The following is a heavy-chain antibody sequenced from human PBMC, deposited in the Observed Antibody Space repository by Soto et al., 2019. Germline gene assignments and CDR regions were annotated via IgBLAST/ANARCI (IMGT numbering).Heavy chain of an antibody. CDR3: ATDQSADWYALSFCDY. V-gene: IGHV3-30*03. J-gene: IGHJ4*02. D-gene: IGHD3-9*01. CDR2: ISYDGSNK. Sequence: PGGSLRLSCAASGFTFSSYGMHWVRQAPGKGLEWVAVISYDGSNKYYADSVKGRFTISRDNSKNTLYLQMNSLRAEDTAVYYCATDQSADWYALSFCDYSAQGTLVTVPS. CDR1: GFTFSSYG.